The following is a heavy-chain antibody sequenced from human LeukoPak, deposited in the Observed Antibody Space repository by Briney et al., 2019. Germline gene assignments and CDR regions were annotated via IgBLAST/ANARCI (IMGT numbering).Heavy chain of an antibody. Sequence: ASVKVSCKDSGYTLTQLSMHWVRQAPGKGLEWLGRFDPEDGETIYAQKFQGRVTMTPDTSTDTAYIDLSSLRSEDTAVYYCATEGKMVRGVYTDYWGQGTLVTVSS. CDR1: GYTLTQLS. V-gene: IGHV1-24*01. CDR3: ATEGKMVRGVYTDY. CDR2: FDPEDGET. J-gene: IGHJ4*02. D-gene: IGHD3-10*01.